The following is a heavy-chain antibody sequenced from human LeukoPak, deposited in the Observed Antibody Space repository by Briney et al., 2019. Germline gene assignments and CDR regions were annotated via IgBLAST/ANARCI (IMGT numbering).Heavy chain of an antibody. Sequence: PGGSLRLSCAASGFTFSSYSMNWVRQAPGKGLEWVPSISSSSSYIYYADSVKGRFTISRDNAKNSLYLQMNSLRAEDTAVYYCASNVEVVVANPIDYWGQGTLVTVSS. D-gene: IGHD2-15*01. CDR3: ASNVEVVVANPIDY. V-gene: IGHV3-21*01. J-gene: IGHJ4*02. CDR1: GFTFSSYS. CDR2: ISSSSSYI.